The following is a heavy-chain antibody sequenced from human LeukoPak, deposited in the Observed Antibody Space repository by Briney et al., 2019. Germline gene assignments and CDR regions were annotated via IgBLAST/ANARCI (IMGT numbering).Heavy chain of an antibody. V-gene: IGHV3-74*01. D-gene: IGHD4-11*01. CDR3: AREDSTTVTFYFDY. CDR1: TFTFSTYW. Sequence: GGSLRLSCAASTFTFSTYWMNCVRQVPGEGLEWLSRISNDGRSTSYADSVKGRFTISRDNAKNTLYLQMNSLRAEDTAVYYCAREDSTTVTFYFDYWGLGTMVAVS. J-gene: IGHJ4*02. CDR2: ISNDGRST.